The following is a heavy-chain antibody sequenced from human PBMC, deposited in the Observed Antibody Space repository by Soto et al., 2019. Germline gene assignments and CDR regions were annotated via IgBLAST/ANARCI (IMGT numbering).Heavy chain of an antibody. V-gene: IGHV3-21*01. J-gene: IGHJ6*02. CDR2: ISSSSSYI. Sequence: EVQLVESGGGLVKPGGSLRLSCAASGFTFSSYSMNWVRQAPGKGLEWVSSISSSSSYIYYADSVKGRFTISRDNAKNSLYLQMNSLRAEDTAVYYCARGKSCSGGSFYDYYYGMDVWGQGTTVTVSS. CDR3: ARGKSCSGGSFYDYYYGMDV. D-gene: IGHD2-15*01. CDR1: GFTFSSYS.